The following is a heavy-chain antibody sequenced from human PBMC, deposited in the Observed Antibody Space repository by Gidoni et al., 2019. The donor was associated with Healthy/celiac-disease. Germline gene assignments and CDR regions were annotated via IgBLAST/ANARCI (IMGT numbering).Heavy chain of an antibody. CDR3: AADPQRYYYDSSGYPY. Sequence: QMQLVQSGPEVKKPGTSVKVSCKASGFTFTSSAMQWVRQARGQRLEWIGWIVVGSGNTNYEQKFQERVTITRDMSTSTAYMELSSLRSEDTAVYYCAADPQRYYYDSSGYPYWGQGTLVTVSS. CDR1: GFTFTSSA. D-gene: IGHD3-22*01. CDR2: IVVGSGNT. V-gene: IGHV1-58*02. J-gene: IGHJ4*02.